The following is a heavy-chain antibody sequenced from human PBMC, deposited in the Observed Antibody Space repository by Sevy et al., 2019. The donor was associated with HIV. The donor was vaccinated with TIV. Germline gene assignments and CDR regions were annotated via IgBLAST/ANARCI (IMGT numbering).Heavy chain of an antibody. J-gene: IGHJ4*02. D-gene: IGHD1-26*01. CDR2: LFSSGNT. CDR1: GFTVSNSH. CDR3: VGYHNGFAY. Sequence: GGSLRLSCAASGFTVSNSHMSWARQAPGKGLEWVSILFSSGNTYYADSVKGRFTVSRDNSMNTLYLQMHSLTVEDTAVYYTVGYHNGFAYWAQGTLVTVSS. V-gene: IGHV3-66*01.